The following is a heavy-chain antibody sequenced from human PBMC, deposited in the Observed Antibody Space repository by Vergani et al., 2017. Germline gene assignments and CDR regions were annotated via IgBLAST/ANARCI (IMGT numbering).Heavy chain of an antibody. J-gene: IGHJ4*02. CDR1: GFTFSSYA. Sequence: QVQLVESGGGVVQPGRSLRLSCAASGFTFSSYAMHWVRQAPGKGLEWVAVISYDGSNKYYADSVKGRFTISRDNSKNTLYLQMNSLRAEDTAVYYCASPIVREVIMPPHYWGQGTLVTVSS. CDR2: ISYDGSNK. V-gene: IGHV3-30-3*01. CDR3: ASPIVREVIMPPHY. D-gene: IGHD3-10*02.